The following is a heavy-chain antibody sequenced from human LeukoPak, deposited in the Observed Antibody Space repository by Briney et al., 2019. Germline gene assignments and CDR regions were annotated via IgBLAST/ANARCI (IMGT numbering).Heavy chain of an antibody. CDR2: IRYDGSNK. Sequence: SCKASGYTFTSHGMHWVRQAPGKGLEWVAFIRYDGSNKYYADSVKGRFTISRDNSKNTLYLQMNSLRAEDTAVYYCATDRRTTWGQGTLVTVSS. J-gene: IGHJ5*02. V-gene: IGHV3-30*02. CDR3: ATDRRTT. CDR1: GYTFTSHG. D-gene: IGHD1-14*01.